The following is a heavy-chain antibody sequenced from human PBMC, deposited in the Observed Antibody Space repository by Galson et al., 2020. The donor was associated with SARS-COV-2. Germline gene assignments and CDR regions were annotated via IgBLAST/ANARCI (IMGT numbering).Heavy chain of an antibody. Sequence: SETLSLTCNVSGGSISSYYWSWIRQPPGKGLEWIGYIYYSGSTNYNPSLKSRVTISVDTSKNQFSLKLSSVTAADTAVYYCASLKVVPYPGPGIAAAGLYYFDYWGQGTLVTVSS. CDR2: IYYSGST. D-gene: IGHD6-13*01. J-gene: IGHJ4*02. V-gene: IGHV4-59*01. CDR1: GGSISSYY. CDR3: ASLKVVPYPGPGIAAAGLYYFDY.